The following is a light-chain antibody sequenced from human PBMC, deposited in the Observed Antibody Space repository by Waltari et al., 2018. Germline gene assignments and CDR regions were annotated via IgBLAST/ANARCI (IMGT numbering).Light chain of an antibody. CDR2: EDT. Sequence: QSALTQPASVSGSPGQPITISCTGTSSYKLVSWYQQYPGEAPKVVIFEDTKRPSGVSNRFSASKSGNTASLTISGLQAEDEADYYCCSHTGSNTWVFGGGTKVTVL. J-gene: IGLJ3*02. CDR1: SSYKL. V-gene: IGLV2-23*01. CDR3: CSHTGSNTWV.